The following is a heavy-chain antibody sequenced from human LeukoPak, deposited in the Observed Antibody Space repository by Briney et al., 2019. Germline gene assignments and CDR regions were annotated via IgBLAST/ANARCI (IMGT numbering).Heavy chain of an antibody. CDR2: INWDSGSI. D-gene: IGHD3-22*01. Sequence: GGALWLSFAAPGFPLCYYAMHWGRPAPGKGLGGVSGINWDSGSIGYADSVKGRFTISRDNAKNSLYLQMNSLRAEDTALYYCAKDISLGLHYYDSSANAFDIWGQGTMVTVSS. CDR1: GFPLCYYA. V-gene: IGHV3-9*01. CDR3: AKDISLGLHYYDSSANAFDI. J-gene: IGHJ3*02.